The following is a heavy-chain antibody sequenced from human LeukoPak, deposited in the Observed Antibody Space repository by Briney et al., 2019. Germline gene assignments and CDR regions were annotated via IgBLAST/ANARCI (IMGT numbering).Heavy chain of an antibody. CDR2: ISGSGGST. Sequence: GGSLRLSCAASGFTFSSYAMSWVRQAPGKGLEWVSAISGSGGSTYYADSVKGRFTISRDNSKNTLYLQMNSLRAEDTAVYYCARDFYSSSWMWWFDPWGQGTLVTVSS. CDR3: ARDFYSSSWMWWFDP. V-gene: IGHV3-23*01. J-gene: IGHJ5*02. D-gene: IGHD6-13*01. CDR1: GFTFSSYA.